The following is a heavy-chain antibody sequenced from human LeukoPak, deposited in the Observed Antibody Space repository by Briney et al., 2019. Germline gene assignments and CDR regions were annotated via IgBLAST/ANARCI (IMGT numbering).Heavy chain of an antibody. D-gene: IGHD6-13*01. CDR3: ARTIAQYSNSWLYFYYGVDV. CDR1: GFTFGSYA. Sequence: GGSLRLSCTASGFTFGSYAMSWVRQAPGKGLEWVSSISGGSEDTYYADSVKGRFPISRDNSKSTLNLQLNSLRAEDTAVYYCARTIAQYSNSWLYFYYGVDVWGQGTTVTVSS. V-gene: IGHV3-23*01. CDR2: ISGGSEDT. J-gene: IGHJ6*02.